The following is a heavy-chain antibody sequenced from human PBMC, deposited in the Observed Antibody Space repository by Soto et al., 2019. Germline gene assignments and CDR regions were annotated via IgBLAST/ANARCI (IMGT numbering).Heavy chain of an antibody. CDR1: GGSISIDF. D-gene: IGHD3-3*01. J-gene: IGHJ4*02. CDR3: ARDGSRYDFWSGPYYFDY. V-gene: IGHV4-59*01. CDR2: IYYSGST. Sequence: ETLSLTYTVSGGSISIDFWRGIRQPPGKGLEWIGYIYYSGSTNYNPSLKSRVTISVDTSKNQFSLKLSSVSAADTAVYYCARDGSRYDFWSGPYYFDYWGQGTLVTVSS.